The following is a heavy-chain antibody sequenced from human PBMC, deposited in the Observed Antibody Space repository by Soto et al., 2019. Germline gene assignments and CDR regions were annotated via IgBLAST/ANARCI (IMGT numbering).Heavy chain of an antibody. CDR3: ARGVVVPAAKGHAFGI. Sequence: SETLSLTCAVYGGSFSGYYWSWIRQPPGKGLEWIGEINHSGSTNYNPSLKSRVTISVDTSKNQFSLKLSSVTAADTAVYYCARGVVVPAAKGHAFGIWGQGTMVTVSS. CDR1: GGSFSGYY. CDR2: INHSGST. J-gene: IGHJ3*02. V-gene: IGHV4-34*01. D-gene: IGHD2-2*01.